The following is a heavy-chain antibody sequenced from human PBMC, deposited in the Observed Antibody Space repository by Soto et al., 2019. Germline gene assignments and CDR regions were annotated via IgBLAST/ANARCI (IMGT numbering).Heavy chain of an antibody. CDR2: IKIDGSST. V-gene: IGHV3-74*01. CDR3: ARDISGPADY. D-gene: IGHD1-20*01. J-gene: IGHJ4*02. Sequence: PGGSLRLSCAASGFTFSNYWMHWVRQAPGKGLVWVSLIKIDGSSTNYADSVKGRFTISRDNAKNTVYLQMDSLRVEDTAVYYCARDISGPADYWGQETLVTVSS. CDR1: GFTFSNYW.